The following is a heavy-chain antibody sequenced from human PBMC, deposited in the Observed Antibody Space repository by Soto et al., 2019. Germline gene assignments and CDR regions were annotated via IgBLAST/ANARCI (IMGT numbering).Heavy chain of an antibody. CDR3: ARTYYYGSGSYSYNWFDP. CDR1: SGSISSSNW. J-gene: IGHJ5*02. CDR2: IYHSGST. Sequence: PSETLSLTCAVSSGSISSSNWWSWVRQPPGKGLEWIGEIYHSGSTNYNPSLKSRVTISVDKSENQFSLKLSSVTAADMAVYYCARTYYYGSGSYSYNWFDPWGQGTLVTVSS. D-gene: IGHD3-10*01. V-gene: IGHV4-4*02.